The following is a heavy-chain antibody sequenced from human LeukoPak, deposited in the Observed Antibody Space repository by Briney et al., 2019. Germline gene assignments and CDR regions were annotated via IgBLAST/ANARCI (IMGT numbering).Heavy chain of an antibody. V-gene: IGHV1-2*02. Sequence: ASVKVSCKASGYTFTGYYMHWVRQAPGQGLEWMGWINPNSGGTNYAQKFQGRVTMTRDTSISTAYMELSRLRSDDTAVYYCARSLPGISRIQLWFSFDYWGQGTLVTVSS. D-gene: IGHD5-18*01. J-gene: IGHJ4*02. CDR3: ARSLPGISRIQLWFSFDY. CDR1: GYTFTGYY. CDR2: INPNSGGT.